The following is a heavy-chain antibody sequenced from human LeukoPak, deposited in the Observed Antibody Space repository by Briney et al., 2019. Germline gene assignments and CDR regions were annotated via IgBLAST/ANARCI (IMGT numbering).Heavy chain of an antibody. CDR2: ISWNSGTI. CDR1: GFIFDEYA. D-gene: IGHD2-8*01. V-gene: IGHV3-9*01. J-gene: IGHJ5*02. Sequence: PGRSLRLSCAASGFIFDEYAMHWVRQAPGKGLEWVSGISWNSGTIGYVDSVKGRFTISRDNAKNSLYLQMNSLRTEDTAMYFCAKDYTRSWTNWFDPWGQGTLVTVSS. CDR3: AKDYTRSWTNWFDP.